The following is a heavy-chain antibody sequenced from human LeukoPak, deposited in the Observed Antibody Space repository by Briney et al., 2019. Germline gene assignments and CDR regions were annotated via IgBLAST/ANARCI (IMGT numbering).Heavy chain of an antibody. CDR2: IYHSGST. Sequence: SETLSLTCTVSGGSISSRSDYWGWIRQPPGKGLEWIGSIYHSGSTYYNPSLKSRVSISLDTSKNQFSLRLSSATAADTAVYYCARVFDSGSQAYFYYMDVWGKGTTVTIFS. CDR3: ARVFDSGSQAYFYYMDV. V-gene: IGHV4-39*07. D-gene: IGHD3-10*01. J-gene: IGHJ6*03. CDR1: GGSISSRSDY.